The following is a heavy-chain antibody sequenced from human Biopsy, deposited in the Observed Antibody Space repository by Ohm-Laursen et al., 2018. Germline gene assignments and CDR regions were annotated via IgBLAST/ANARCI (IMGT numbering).Heavy chain of an antibody. CDR1: GGSINSYY. CDR2: LFTSGTT. J-gene: IGHJ4*02. V-gene: IGHV4-4*07. CDR3: VRGGSGSFPFDY. D-gene: IGHD3-10*01. Sequence: PSQTLSLTCIVSGGSINSYYWSWMRQPAGKGLEWIGRLFTSGTTNYSPSLNNRVTMSVDPSKNQFSLRLPSVTAADTAVYYCVRGGSGSFPFDYWGPGTLVTVSS.